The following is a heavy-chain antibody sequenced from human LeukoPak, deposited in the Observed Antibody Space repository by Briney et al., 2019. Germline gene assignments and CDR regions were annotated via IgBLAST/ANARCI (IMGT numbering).Heavy chain of an antibody. V-gene: IGHV3-23*01. J-gene: IGHJ4*02. CDR1: GFTFSSYG. Sequence: GGSLRLSCAASGFTFSSYGMSWVRQAPGKGLEWVSGISGSGGRTDYADSVKGRFTISRDNSKNTLYLQMNSLRAEDTAVYYCAKGFNYFDYWGQGTLVTVSS. CDR2: ISGSGGRT. D-gene: IGHD3-10*01. CDR3: AKGFNYFDY.